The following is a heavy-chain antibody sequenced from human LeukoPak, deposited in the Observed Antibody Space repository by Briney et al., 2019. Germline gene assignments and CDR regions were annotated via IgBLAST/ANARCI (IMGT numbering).Heavy chain of an antibody. D-gene: IGHD2-15*01. Sequence: ASVKVSCKASGYTFTNYFLHWVRQAPGQGLEWMGTLNPSDGTTIYTQKFLGRVTMTRDTSTSTMYIELSSLRYDDAAVYYCALGYVYGKYYFHYWGQGTLVTVSS. CDR1: GYTFTNYF. CDR3: ALGYVYGKYYFHY. V-gene: IGHV1-46*01. CDR2: LNPSDGTT. J-gene: IGHJ4*02.